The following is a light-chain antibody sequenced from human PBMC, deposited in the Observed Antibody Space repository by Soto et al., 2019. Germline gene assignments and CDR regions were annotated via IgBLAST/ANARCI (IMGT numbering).Light chain of an antibody. J-gene: IGKJ1*01. CDR2: GAS. CDR1: QSVRSN. CDR3: QQYNTWPPT. Sequence: EIVMTQSPATLSVSPGERATLSCRASQSVRSNLACYQQKPGQAPRLLIYGASTRATGIPARFSGSGSGTEFTLTISSLQSEDFTVYYCQQYNTWPPTFGPGTKVEIK. V-gene: IGKV3-15*01.